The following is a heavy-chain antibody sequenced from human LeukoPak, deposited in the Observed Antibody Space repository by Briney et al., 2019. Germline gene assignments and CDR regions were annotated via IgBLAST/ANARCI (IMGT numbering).Heavy chain of an antibody. CDR1: GFTFSSYD. CDR2: IQYDGSNK. V-gene: IGHV3-30*02. CDR3: AKRTGSLDLPPYFDY. D-gene: IGHD3-10*01. Sequence: TGGSLRLSCAASGFTFSSYDMYWVRQAPGKGLEWVAFIQYDGSNKYYADSVKGRFTISRDNSRNTLYLQMDSLRAEDTAVYYCAKRTGSLDLPPYFDYWGQGTLVTISS. J-gene: IGHJ4*02.